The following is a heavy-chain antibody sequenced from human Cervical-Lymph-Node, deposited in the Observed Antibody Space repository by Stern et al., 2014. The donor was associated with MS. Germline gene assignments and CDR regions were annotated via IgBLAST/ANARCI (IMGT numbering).Heavy chain of an antibody. V-gene: IGHV3-21*06. CDR3: ARVMDTTLVTLDS. D-gene: IGHD5-18*01. CDR2: ISRYSTFI. CDR1: GFSYSTYT. Sequence: EVQLEESGGGLVKPGGSLRLSCAASGFSYSTYTMSWVRQAPGKGLQWVSSISRYSTFIKYGDSVQGRFTISRDNARNSLFLQMNSLRAEDTAVYYCARVMDTTLVTLDSWGQGTLVTVSS. J-gene: IGHJ4*02.